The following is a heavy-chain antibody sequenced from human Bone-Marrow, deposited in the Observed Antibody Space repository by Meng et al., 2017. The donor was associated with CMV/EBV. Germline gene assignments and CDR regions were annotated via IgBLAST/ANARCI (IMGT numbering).Heavy chain of an antibody. CDR2: IRYDGSNK. Sequence: GESLKISCAASGFTFSSYGMNWVRQAPGKGLEWVAFIRYDGSNKYYAASVKGRFTISRDNSKNTLYLQMNSLRAEDTAVYYCAKDSSGYYGCTDYWGQGTLVTVSS. V-gene: IGHV3-30*02. J-gene: IGHJ4*02. CDR1: GFTFSSYG. CDR3: AKDSSGYYGCTDY. D-gene: IGHD3-22*01.